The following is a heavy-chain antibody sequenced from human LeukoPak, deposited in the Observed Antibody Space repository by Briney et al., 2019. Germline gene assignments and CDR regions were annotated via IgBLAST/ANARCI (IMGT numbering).Heavy chain of an antibody. D-gene: IGHD6-19*01. CDR1: GFTFSTYD. Sequence: PGGSLRLSCAASGFTFSTYDMHWVRQVPGKGLEWVSAIGTAGETYYRGSVKGRFTISRDNGKTSLYLQMNSLRVEDTAVYYCARGPVAGASDLWGQGTLVTVSS. V-gene: IGHV3-13*01. CDR3: ARGPVAGASDL. CDR2: IGTAGET. J-gene: IGHJ4*02.